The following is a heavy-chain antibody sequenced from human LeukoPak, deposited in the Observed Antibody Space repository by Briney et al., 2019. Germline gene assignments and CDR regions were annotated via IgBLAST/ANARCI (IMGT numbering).Heavy chain of an antibody. CDR1: GYAFPNFD. CDR3: ARGEIVVVPAATTPSNYYYYYGMDV. D-gene: IGHD2-2*01. V-gene: IGHV1-8*01. CDR2: MSPKSGDE. J-gene: IGHJ6*02. Sequence: ASVKVSCKASGYAFPNFDINWVRQAPGQGLEWMGWMSPKSGDEGYAQKFQGRVTMTRNTSISTAYMELSSLRSEDTAVYYCARGEIVVVPAATTPSNYYYYYGMDVWGQGTTVTVSS.